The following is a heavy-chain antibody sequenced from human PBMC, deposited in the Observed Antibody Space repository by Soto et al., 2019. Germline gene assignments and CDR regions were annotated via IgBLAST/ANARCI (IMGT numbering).Heavy chain of an antibody. CDR1: GFLFSRFG. D-gene: IGHD1-1*01. V-gene: IGHV3-33*01. CDR2: IVNHGGRK. Sequence: QVRLVESGGGVVQPGTSLRLSCAASGFLFSRFGMHWVRRAPGKGLEWVAVIVNHGGRKDYADSVRGRFTISRDNSRKTLFLEMSSMSVEDTAIYDCVRDDEYADNGLDFWGQGTMVTVSS. J-gene: IGHJ4*02. CDR3: VRDDEYADNGLDF.